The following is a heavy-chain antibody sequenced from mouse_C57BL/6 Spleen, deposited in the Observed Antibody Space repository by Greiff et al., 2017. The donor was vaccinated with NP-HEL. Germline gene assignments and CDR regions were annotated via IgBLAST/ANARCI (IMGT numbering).Heavy chain of an antibody. Sequence: QVQLQQPGAELVRPGTSVKLSCKASGYTFTSYWMHWVKQRPGQGLEWIGVIDPSDSYTNYNQKFKGKATLTVDTSSSTAYMQLSSLTSEDSAVYYWARGDSSGYWYFDVWGTGTTVTVSS. D-gene: IGHD3-2*02. CDR2: IDPSDSYT. V-gene: IGHV1-59*01. CDR1: GYTFTSYW. J-gene: IGHJ1*03. CDR3: ARGDSSGYWYFDV.